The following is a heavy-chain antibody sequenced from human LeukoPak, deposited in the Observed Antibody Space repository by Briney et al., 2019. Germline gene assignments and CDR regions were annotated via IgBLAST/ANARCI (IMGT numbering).Heavy chain of an antibody. D-gene: IGHD4-23*01. CDR2: INHSGST. V-gene: IGHV4-34*01. CDR3: AKAYGGNSES. Sequence: SETLSLTCAVYGGSFSGYYWSWIRQPPGKGLEWVGEINHSGSTNYNPSLKSRVTISVDTSKNQFSLKLSSVTAADTAVYYCAKAYGGNSESWGQGTLVTVSS. CDR1: GGSFSGYY. J-gene: IGHJ4*02.